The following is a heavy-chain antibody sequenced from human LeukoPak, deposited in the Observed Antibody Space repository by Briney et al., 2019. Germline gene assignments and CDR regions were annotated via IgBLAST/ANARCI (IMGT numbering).Heavy chain of an antibody. D-gene: IGHD3-10*01. J-gene: IGHJ6*03. CDR2: MNPNSGNT. Sequence: ASVKVSCKASGYTFTSYDINWVRQANAQGLEWMGWMNPNSGNTGYAQKFQGRVTITRNTSISTAYMELSSLRSEDTAVYYCARAGSSGSYYYYYYYYMDVWGKGTTVTVSS. V-gene: IGHV1-8*03. CDR3: ARAGSSGSYYYYYYYYMDV. CDR1: GYTFTSYD.